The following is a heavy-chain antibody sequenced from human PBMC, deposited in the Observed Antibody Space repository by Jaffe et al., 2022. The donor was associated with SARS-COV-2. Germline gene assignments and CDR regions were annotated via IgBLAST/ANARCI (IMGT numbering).Heavy chain of an antibody. D-gene: IGHD5-12*01. CDR1: GGNFTNYA. CDR2: SIPISETA. V-gene: IGHV1-69*01. Sequence: QVQLVQSGPEVKRPGSSVNVSCKASGGNFTNYAITWVRQAPGHGLEWLGGSIPISETATYAHKFQGRITITADESTSTAFLELTSLRSDDTAVYYCARVAYSDHGPWAEYFYYMDLWGKGTAVTVSS. CDR3: ARVAYSDHGPWAEYFYYMDL. J-gene: IGHJ6*03.